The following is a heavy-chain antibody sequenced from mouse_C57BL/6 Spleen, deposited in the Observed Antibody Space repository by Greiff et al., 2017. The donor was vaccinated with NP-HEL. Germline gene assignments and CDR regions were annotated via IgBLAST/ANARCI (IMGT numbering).Heavy chain of an antibody. D-gene: IGHD3-3*01. CDR2: IDPSDSYT. Sequence: QVQLKQPGAELVMPGASVKLSCKASGYTFTSYWMHWVKQRPGQGLEWIGEIDPSDSYTNYNQKFKGKSTLTVDKSSSTAYMQLSSLTSEDSAVYYCAREGTPRVWFAYWGQGTLVTVSA. J-gene: IGHJ3*01. V-gene: IGHV1-69*01. CDR3: AREGTPRVWFAY. CDR1: GYTFTSYW.